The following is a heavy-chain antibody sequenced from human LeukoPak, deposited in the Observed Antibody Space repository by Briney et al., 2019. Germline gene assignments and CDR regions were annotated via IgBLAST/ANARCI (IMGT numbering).Heavy chain of an antibody. V-gene: IGHV4-30-2*01. J-gene: IGHJ3*02. CDR3: ARAPSYYGSGSYYAFDI. CDR1: GASISIGGYS. Sequence: SQTLSLTCAVSGASISIGGYSWGWIRRPPGKGLGWIGYIYHSGSSYYNPSLKSRITISVDSSKNQFSLKLSSVTAADTAVYYCARAPSYYGSGSYYAFDIWGQGTMVTVSS. CDR2: IYHSGSS. D-gene: IGHD3-10*01.